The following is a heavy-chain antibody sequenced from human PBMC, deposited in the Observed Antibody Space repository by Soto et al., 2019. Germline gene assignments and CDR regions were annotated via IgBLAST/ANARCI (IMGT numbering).Heavy chain of an antibody. Sequence: ASVKVSCKASGYTFTGYYMHWVRQAPGQGLEWMGWINPNSGGTNYAQKFQGWVTITRDTSISTAYMELSRLRSDDTAVYYCARGSGIAAAGTAWFDPWGQGTLV. CDR2: INPNSGGT. J-gene: IGHJ5*02. CDR1: GYTFTGYY. V-gene: IGHV1-2*04. D-gene: IGHD6-13*01. CDR3: ARGSGIAAAGTAWFDP.